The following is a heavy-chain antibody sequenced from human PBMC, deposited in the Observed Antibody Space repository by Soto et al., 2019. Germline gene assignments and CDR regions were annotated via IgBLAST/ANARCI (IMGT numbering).Heavy chain of an antibody. CDR3: ARPRTVATTKGYDY. CDR1: GGTFSNYP. J-gene: IGHJ4*02. CDR2: IIPIFGTV. V-gene: IGHV1-69*13. Sequence: SVKVSCKASGGTFSNYPFTWVRQAPGQGLEWMGLIIPIFGTVTYAQKFQGRVTISADESTSIAYMEMSSLTSEDTAVYYCARPRTVATTKGYDYWGQGTLVTVSS. D-gene: IGHD1-1*01.